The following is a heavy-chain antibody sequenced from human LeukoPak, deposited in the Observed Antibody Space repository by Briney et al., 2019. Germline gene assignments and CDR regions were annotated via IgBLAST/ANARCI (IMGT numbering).Heavy chain of an antibody. CDR2: IRYDGSNK. D-gene: IGHD3-16*01. CDR3: ARLGGLTNAFDI. CDR1: GFTFSSYG. V-gene: IGHV3-30*02. Sequence: GGSLRLSCAASGFTFSSYGMHWVRQAPGKGLEWVAFIRYDGSNKYYADSVKGRFTISRDNSKNTLYLQMNSLRAEDTAVYYCARLGGLTNAFDIWGQGTMVTVSS. J-gene: IGHJ3*02.